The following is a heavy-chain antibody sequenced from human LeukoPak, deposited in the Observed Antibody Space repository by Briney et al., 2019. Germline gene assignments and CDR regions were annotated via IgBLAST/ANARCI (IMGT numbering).Heavy chain of an antibody. D-gene: IGHD2-2*01. V-gene: IGHV1-24*01. J-gene: IGHJ4*02. CDR1: GYSLTELS. CDR3: ATGTIYCSSCSDDY. CDR2: FDPDDGET. Sequence: ASVKVSCKVSGYSLTELSMHWVRQAPGKDLEWMGGFDPDDGETPLFAQKFQGRVSLTEDTSTDTAYMELSSLSSEDTAVYYCATGTIYCSSCSDDYWGQGTLVTVSS.